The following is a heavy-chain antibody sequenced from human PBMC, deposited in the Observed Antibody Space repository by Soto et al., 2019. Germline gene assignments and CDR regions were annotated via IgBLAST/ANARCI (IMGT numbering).Heavy chain of an antibody. J-gene: IGHJ6*02. CDR3: ARDNLYDSSGYYWDYYYGMDV. Sequence: ASVKVSCKASGYTFTNFGISWVRQAPGQGLEWMGWINAGNGNTKYSQKFQGRVTITRDTSASTAYMELSSLRSEDTAVYYCARDNLYDSSGYYWDYYYGMDVWGQGTTVTVSS. CDR2: INAGNGNT. V-gene: IGHV1-18*01. CDR1: GYTFTNFG. D-gene: IGHD3-22*01.